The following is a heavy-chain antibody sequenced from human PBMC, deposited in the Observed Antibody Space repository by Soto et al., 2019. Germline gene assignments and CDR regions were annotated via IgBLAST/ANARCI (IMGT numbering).Heavy chain of an antibody. CDR2: INAGNGNT. V-gene: IGHV1-3*01. CDR3: ARDLNISARPGDY. J-gene: IGHJ4*02. Sequence: QVQLVQSGAEVKKPGASVKVSCKASGYTFTSYAMQWVRQAPGQRLEWMGWINAGNGNTKYSQKFQGRVTITRDTSASTAYMELSSLKSEDTAVYYCARDLNISARPGDYWGQGTLVTVSS. D-gene: IGHD6-6*01. CDR1: GYTFTSYA.